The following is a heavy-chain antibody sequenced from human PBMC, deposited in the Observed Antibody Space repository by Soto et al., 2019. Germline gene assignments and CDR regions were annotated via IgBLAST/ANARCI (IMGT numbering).Heavy chain of an antibody. D-gene: IGHD2-21*01. J-gene: IGHJ6*02. Sequence: QVQLVQSGAELKKTGSSVKVSCRASGDTFSSYVVNWVRQAPGRGLEWMGRIITVLGTTDYAQNFKGRVTITAEKSTKTVYTELSSLRSEDTAVYSSARRRYCGYDCYHKHYYGMDVWGQGTTVTVAS. V-gene: IGHV1-69*08. CDR1: GDTFSSYV. CDR2: IITVLGTT. CDR3: ARRRYCGYDCYHKHYYGMDV.